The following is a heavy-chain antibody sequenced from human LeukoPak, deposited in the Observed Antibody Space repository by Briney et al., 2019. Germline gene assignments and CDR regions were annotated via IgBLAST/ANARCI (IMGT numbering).Heavy chain of an antibody. D-gene: IGHD3/OR15-3a*01. Sequence: SQTLSLTCAISGDSVSSNSAAWNWIRQSPSRGLEWLGRTYYRSKWYNDYAVSVKSRITINPDTSKDQFSLQLNSVTPEDTAVYYCSRSGFWTLYFDYWGQGTLVTVSS. V-gene: IGHV6-1*01. J-gene: IGHJ4*02. CDR2: TYYRSKWYN. CDR1: GDSVSSNSAA. CDR3: SRSGFWTLYFDY.